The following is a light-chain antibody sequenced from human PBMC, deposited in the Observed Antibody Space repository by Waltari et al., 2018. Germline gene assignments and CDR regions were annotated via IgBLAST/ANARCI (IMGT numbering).Light chain of an antibody. CDR3: QSYDSSLGAWV. CDR1: HSNLRSNY. CDR2: RNN. J-gene: IGLJ3*02. V-gene: IGLV1-47*01. Sequence: QSVLTQPPSASETPGQRVTIPCSGTHSNLRSNYLYWYQQLPVPAPKLLIYRNNLRPSGVPDRFSASKYGTLASLVISGLRSEDEAEYFCQSYDSSLGAWVFGGGTKLTVL.